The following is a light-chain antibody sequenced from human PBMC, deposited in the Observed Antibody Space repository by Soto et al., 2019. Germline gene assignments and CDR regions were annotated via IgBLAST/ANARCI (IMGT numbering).Light chain of an antibody. J-gene: IGKJ1*01. Sequence: DIQMTQSPSTLSGSVGDRVTITCRASQTISSWLAWYQQKPGKAPKLLIYAASSLQSGVPSRFSGSGSGTEFTLTISSLQPDDSATYYCKQYDRYWTFGQGTKVDIK. V-gene: IGKV1-5*01. CDR3: KQYDRYWT. CDR1: QTISSW. CDR2: AAS.